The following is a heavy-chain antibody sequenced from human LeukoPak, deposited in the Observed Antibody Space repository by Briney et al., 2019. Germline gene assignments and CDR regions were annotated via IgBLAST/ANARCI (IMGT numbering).Heavy chain of an antibody. CDR1: GGSFSGYY. D-gene: IGHD3-10*01. Sequence: SETLSLTCAVYGGSFSGYYWSWIRQPPGKGLEWIGEINHSGSTNYNPSLKSRVTISVDTSKKQFSLKLNSVTAADTAVYFCARAIWYGSGTTAFDSWGQGTLVTVSS. CDR3: ARAIWYGSGTTAFDS. CDR2: INHSGST. V-gene: IGHV4-34*01. J-gene: IGHJ4*02.